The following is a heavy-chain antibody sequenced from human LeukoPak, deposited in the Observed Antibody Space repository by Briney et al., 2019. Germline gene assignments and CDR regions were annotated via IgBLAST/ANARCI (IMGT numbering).Heavy chain of an antibody. CDR1: GFTFSSYG. J-gene: IGHJ4*02. D-gene: IGHD3-3*01. V-gene: IGHV3-30*02. CDR3: ARGDSYYDFWSGYHDY. CDR2: IRYDGSNK. Sequence: GGSLRLSCAASGFTFSSYGMHWVRQAPGKGLEWVAFIRYDGSNKYYADSVKGRFTISRDNSKNTLYLQMNSLRAEDTAVYYCARGDSYYDFWSGYHDYWGQGTLVTVSS.